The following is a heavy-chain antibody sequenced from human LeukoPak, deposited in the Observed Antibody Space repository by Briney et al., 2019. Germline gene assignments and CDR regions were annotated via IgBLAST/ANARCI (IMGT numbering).Heavy chain of an antibody. J-gene: IGHJ6*02. CDR3: ARDLHYSTPYYYYGMDV. V-gene: IGHV1-46*01. D-gene: IGHD4-11*01. CDR1: GYTFTSYY. CDR2: INPSGGST. Sequence: ASEKVSCKASGYTFTSYYMHWVRQAPGQGLEWMGIINPSGGSTSYAQKFQGRVTMTRDTSTSTAYMELSSLRSEDTAVYYCARDLHYSTPYYYYGMDVWGQGTTVTVSS.